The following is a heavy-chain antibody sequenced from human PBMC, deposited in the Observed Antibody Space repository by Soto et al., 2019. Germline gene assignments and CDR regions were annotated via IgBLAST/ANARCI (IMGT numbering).Heavy chain of an antibody. CDR3: AQRRDYGCFDY. Sequence: QIPLKESGPTLVKPKQTLTLTCTCSGISLSNSGVGLAWIRQPPGKALEWLALIYWDDDKRYSPSLKSRITITKDTSKNQVVLIMTNMDPGDTGTYYGAQRRDYGCFDYWGQGALVTVSS. D-gene: IGHD4-17*01. V-gene: IGHV2-5*02. CDR2: IYWDDDK. J-gene: IGHJ4*02. CDR1: GISLSNSGVG.